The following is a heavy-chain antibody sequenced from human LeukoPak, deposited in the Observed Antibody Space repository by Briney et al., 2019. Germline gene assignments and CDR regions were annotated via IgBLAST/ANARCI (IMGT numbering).Heavy chain of an antibody. CDR2: IYYSGST. V-gene: IGHV4-59*01. CDR1: GGSISSYY. J-gene: IGHJ4*02. Sequence: PSETLSLTCTVSGGSISSYYWSWIRQPPGKGLEWIGYIYYSGSTNYNPSLKSRVTISVDTSKNQFSLKLSSVTAADTAVYYCARGGGGGYFDYWGQGTLVTVSS. D-gene: IGHD3-16*01. CDR3: ARGGGGGYFDY.